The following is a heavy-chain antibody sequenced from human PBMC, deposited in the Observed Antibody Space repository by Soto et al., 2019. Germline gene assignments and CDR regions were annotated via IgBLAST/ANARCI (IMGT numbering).Heavy chain of an antibody. CDR2: IYHTGIT. CDR1: GTSISSTYW. D-gene: IGHD2-21*01. J-gene: IGHJ4*02. CDR3: ATVPPRIVVVLAEFPT. Sequence: QVQLKQSGPGLVRPSGTLSLTCVVSGTSISSTYWWAWVRQSPGKGLEWIGEIYHTGITKYNPSLKSRVSMSIDKSNNQFSLKLTSVTAADTAIYYCATVPPRIVVVLAEFPTWGQGTLVTVSS. V-gene: IGHV4-4*02.